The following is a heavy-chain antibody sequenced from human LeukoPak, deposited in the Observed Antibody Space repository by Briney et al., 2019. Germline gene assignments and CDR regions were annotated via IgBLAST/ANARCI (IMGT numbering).Heavy chain of an antibody. J-gene: IGHJ3*02. Sequence: GASVRVSCKASGYTFTSYYMHWVRQAPGQGLEWMGIINPSGGSTSYAQKFQGRVTMTRDTSTSTVYMELSSLRSEDTAVYYCATVVVPAAIPRQRAFDIWGQGTMVTVSS. CDR1: GYTFTSYY. D-gene: IGHD2-2*01. CDR2: INPSGGST. CDR3: ATVVVPAAIPRQRAFDI. V-gene: IGHV1-46*03.